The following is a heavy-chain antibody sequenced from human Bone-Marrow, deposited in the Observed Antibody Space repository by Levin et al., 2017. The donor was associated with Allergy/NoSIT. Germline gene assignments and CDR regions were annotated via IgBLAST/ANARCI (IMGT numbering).Heavy chain of an antibody. J-gene: IGHJ4*02. D-gene: IGHD1-20*01. V-gene: IGHV3-48*02. CDR1: GFTFSRYS. CDR2: IIGSSTTI. Sequence: SCAASGFTFSRYSMHWVRQAPGKGLEWVSYIIGSSTTINYADSVKGRFTISRDNARNSLYLQMNSLRDEDTAIYYCAKEDNLNARRALDYWGQGILVTVSS. CDR3: AKEDNLNARRALDY.